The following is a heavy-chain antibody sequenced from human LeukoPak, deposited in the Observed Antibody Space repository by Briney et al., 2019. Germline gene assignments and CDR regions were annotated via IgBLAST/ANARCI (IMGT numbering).Heavy chain of an antibody. CDR2: IYKSGST. CDR1: GGSISSDGFH. V-gene: IGHV4-31*03. D-gene: IGHD6-19*01. CDR3: ARGSSGWYGMYNWFDP. Sequence: SETLSLTCTVSGGSISSDGFHWHWIRQHPGKGLEWIGEIYKSGSTYYNPSLKSRVTISVDTSKNQFSLKLSSVTAADTAVYYCARGSSGWYGMYNWFDPWGQGTLVTVSS. J-gene: IGHJ5*02.